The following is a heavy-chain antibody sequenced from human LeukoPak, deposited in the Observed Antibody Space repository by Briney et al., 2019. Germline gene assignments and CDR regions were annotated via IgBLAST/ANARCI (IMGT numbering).Heavy chain of an antibody. CDR2: INPNSGGT. J-gene: IGHJ4*02. CDR3: ARDPVAVAGNGPFDY. CDR1: GYTFTGYY. D-gene: IGHD6-19*01. Sequence: ASVKVSCKASGYTFTGYYMHWVRQAPGQGLEWMGWINPNSGGTNYAQKFQGWVTMTRDTSISTAYMELSRLRSDDTAVYYCARDPVAVAGNGPFDYWGQGTLVTVSS. V-gene: IGHV1-2*04.